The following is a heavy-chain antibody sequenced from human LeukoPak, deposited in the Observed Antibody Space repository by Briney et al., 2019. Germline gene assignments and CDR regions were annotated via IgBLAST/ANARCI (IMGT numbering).Heavy chain of an antibody. Sequence: GGSLRLSCAASGFTFSSYSMSWVRQGPGKGLEWVSSISSSSTYKYYARSVKGRFTISRDNAKNSLYLQMNSLRAEDTALYYCARGRYSGSYLLDYWGQGTLVTVSS. D-gene: IGHD1-26*01. CDR2: ISSSSTYK. CDR1: GFTFSSYS. J-gene: IGHJ4*02. CDR3: ARGRYSGSYLLDY. V-gene: IGHV3-21*01.